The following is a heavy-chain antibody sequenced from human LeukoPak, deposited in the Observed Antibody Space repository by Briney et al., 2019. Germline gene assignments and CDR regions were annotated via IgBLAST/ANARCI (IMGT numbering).Heavy chain of an antibody. CDR2: IYSGGGT. V-gene: IGHV3-53*01. D-gene: IGHD2-21*02. CDR3: ARQSGDYSYYYYMDV. Sequence: GGSLRLSCAASGFTVSSNYMTWVRQAPGKGLEWVLVIYSGGGTLYADSVKGRFTISRDKSKNTVYLQMNSLRVEDTAVYYCARQSGDYSYYYYMDVWGKGTTVTISS. CDR1: GFTVSSNY. J-gene: IGHJ6*03.